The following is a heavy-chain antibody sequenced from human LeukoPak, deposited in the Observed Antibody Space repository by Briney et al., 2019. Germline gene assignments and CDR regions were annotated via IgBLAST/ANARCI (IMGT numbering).Heavy chain of an antibody. CDR1: GFTVSSNY. CDR2: IYSAGYT. CDR3: ARAVGGSGYYQYFYGMDV. V-gene: IGHV3-66*01. D-gene: IGHD6-19*01. Sequence: GGSLRLSCAASGFTVSSNYMSWVRLAPGKGLELVSVIYSAGYTYYADSVKGRFTVSRDSSKSTLYLQMDSLRGDDTAVYYCARAVGGSGYYQYFYGMDVWGQGTTVTVSS. J-gene: IGHJ6*02.